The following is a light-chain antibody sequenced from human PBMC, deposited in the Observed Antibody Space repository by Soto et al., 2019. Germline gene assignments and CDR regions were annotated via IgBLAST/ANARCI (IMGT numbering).Light chain of an antibody. CDR3: QSYDSSLTNAV. Sequence: QSALTQPASVSGSPGQSITISCTGTSSDVGGYNYVSWYQQHPGKAPKLIIYEVSNRPSGVSNRFSGSKSGNTASLTISGLQAEDEADYHCQSYDSSLTNAVFGGGTKLTVL. CDR2: EVS. V-gene: IGLV2-14*01. J-gene: IGLJ2*01. CDR1: SSDVGGYNY.